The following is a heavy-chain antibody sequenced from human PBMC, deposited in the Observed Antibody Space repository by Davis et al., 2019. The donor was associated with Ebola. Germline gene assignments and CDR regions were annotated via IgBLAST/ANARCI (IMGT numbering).Heavy chain of an antibody. J-gene: IGHJ3*02. D-gene: IGHD1-7*01. CDR1: GFTFTNYD. V-gene: IGHV3-30*03. CDR3: AGNYAKSAFDM. CDR2: ISYDVSHK. Sequence: GESLKISCVASGFTFTNYDMHWARQAPGKGLEWVAVISYDVSHKFYADSVKDRFTVSRDDSKNTLYLQMNSLRVDDTALYYCAGNYAKSAFDMWGPGTMLTVSS.